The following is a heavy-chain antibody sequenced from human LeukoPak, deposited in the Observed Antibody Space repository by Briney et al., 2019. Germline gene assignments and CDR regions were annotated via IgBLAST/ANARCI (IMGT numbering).Heavy chain of an antibody. D-gene: IGHD2-21*01. V-gene: IGHV3-53*01. CDR2: ISSGDST. Sequence: GGSLRLSCAASGFTVSRNYMSWVRLAPRKGLEWVSVISSGDSTYYADSVKGRFTISRDNSKNTLYLQMNSLRAEDTAVYYCARDTDWWGQGTLVTVSS. CDR1: GFTVSRNY. CDR3: ARDTDW. J-gene: IGHJ4*02.